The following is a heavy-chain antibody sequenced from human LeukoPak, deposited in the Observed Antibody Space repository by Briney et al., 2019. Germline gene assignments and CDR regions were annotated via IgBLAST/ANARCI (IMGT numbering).Heavy chain of an antibody. D-gene: IGHD6-13*01. V-gene: IGHV3-21*01. CDR1: GFIFSIYS. Sequence: GGSLRLSCAASGFIFSIYSMNWVRQASGKGLEWVSSISSRSSHIYYADSVKGRFTISRDNDKNSLYLQMNSLRAEDTAVYYCARGKSIAAAGNDYWGQGTLVTVSS. J-gene: IGHJ4*02. CDR2: ISSRSSHI. CDR3: ARGKSIAAAGNDY.